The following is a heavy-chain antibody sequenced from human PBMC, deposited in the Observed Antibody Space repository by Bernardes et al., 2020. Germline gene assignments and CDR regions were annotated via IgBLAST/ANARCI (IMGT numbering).Heavy chain of an antibody. D-gene: IGHD2-2*01. CDR2: TLYDGSVD. CDR1: GFTFNHYV. J-gene: IGHJ3*01. V-gene: IGHV3-30*04. Sequence: GGSLRLSCAGSGFTFNHYVMHWVRQAPGKGLEWVTPTLYDGSVDYYADSVKGRFTISRDNSKNTLDLQMHTLTPDDTAVYYCARSIVVVPAAVFGVFDVWGQGTMVTVSS. CDR3: ARSIVVVPAAVFGVFDV.